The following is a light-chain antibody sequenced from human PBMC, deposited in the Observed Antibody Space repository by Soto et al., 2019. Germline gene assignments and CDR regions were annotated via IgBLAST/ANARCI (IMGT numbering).Light chain of an antibody. CDR2: DAS. J-gene: IGKJ4*01. Sequence: EIVLTQSPATLSLSPGERATLSCRASQSVSSYLAWYQQKPGQAPRLLIYDASNRATGIPARFSGSGSGTDFTLTIRSLEPEVFAVYYCQQRELTFGGGTKVEIK. V-gene: IGKV3-11*01. CDR3: QQRELT. CDR1: QSVSSY.